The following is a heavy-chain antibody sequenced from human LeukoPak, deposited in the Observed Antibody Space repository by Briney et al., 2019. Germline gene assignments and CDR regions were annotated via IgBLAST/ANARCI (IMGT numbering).Heavy chain of an antibody. D-gene: IGHD3-22*01. Sequence: GGSLRLSCAASGFTFRKFWMSWVRQAQGKGREWVANIKHDGSEKYHVDSVKGRFTISRDNAKNSLYLQMNSLRAEDTALYYCAKDMWGSGDTMMVVVTDKGRTDYGMNVWGQGTTVTVSS. CDR3: AKDMWGSGDTMMVVVTDKGRTDYGMNV. CDR1: GFTFRKFW. J-gene: IGHJ6*02. CDR2: IKHDGSEK. V-gene: IGHV3-7*03.